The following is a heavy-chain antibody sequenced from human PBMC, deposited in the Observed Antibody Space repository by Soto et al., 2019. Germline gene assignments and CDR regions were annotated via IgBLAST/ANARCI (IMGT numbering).Heavy chain of an antibody. D-gene: IGHD6-6*01. CDR1: SGSLSGYY. CDR3: ARAPKVSGSAQTRPDF. Sequence: SETLSLTCSLYSGSLSGYYWSWIRQPPGKGLEWIGEISPSGTTNYSPSLKSRVSISVDTSKNQFSLNLTSLTAADTAVYYCARAPKVSGSAQTRPDFWRQGSLVTVSS. J-gene: IGHJ4*02. V-gene: IGHV4-34*01. CDR2: ISPSGTT.